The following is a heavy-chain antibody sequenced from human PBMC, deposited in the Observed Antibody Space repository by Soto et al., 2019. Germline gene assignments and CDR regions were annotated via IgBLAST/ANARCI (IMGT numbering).Heavy chain of an antibody. J-gene: IGHJ4*02. CDR1: GYKFGSAW. Sequence: GESLKISCKGVGYKFGSAWIGWGRQMPGKGLEGMGIIKPGTSDIRYSPSCRGHVTISADEAVSTAHPQWSSLKASDTAMYYCARQLSHICDSWGQGTLVTVSS. CDR3: ARQLSHICDS. V-gene: IGHV5-51*01. CDR2: IKPGTSDI. D-gene: IGHD3-3*02.